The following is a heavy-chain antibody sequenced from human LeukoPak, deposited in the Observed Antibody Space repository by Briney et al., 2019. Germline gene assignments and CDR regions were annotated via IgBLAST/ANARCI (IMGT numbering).Heavy chain of an antibody. J-gene: IGHJ4*02. D-gene: IGHD2-2*01. CDR3: ARDLSGGVVPAAVLGY. CDR1: GGTFSSYA. CDR2: IIPIFGTA. V-gene: IGHV1-69*05. Sequence: ASVKVSCKASGGTFSSYAISWVRQAPGQGLEWMGGIIPIFGTANYAQKFQGRVTITTDESTSTAYMELSSLRSEDTAVYYCARDLSGGVVPAAVLGYWGQGTLVTVSS.